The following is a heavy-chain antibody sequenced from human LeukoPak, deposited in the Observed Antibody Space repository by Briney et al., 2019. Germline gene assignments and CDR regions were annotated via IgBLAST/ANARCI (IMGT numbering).Heavy chain of an antibody. J-gene: IGHJ5*02. V-gene: IGHV4-59*08. CDR1: GGSFSAYY. CDR3: ARLSFGPTTGGWFDP. Sequence: SETLSLTCAVYGGSFSAYYWSWIRQPPGKGLEWIGYIYYSGSTNYNPSLKSRVTISVDTSKNQFSLKLSSVTAADTAVYYCARLSFGPTTGGWFDPWGQGTLVTVSS. CDR2: IYYSGST. D-gene: IGHD1-14*01.